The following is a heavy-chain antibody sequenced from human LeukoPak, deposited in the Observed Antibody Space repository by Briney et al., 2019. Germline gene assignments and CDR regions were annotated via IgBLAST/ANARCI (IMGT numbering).Heavy chain of an antibody. J-gene: IGHJ4*02. D-gene: IGHD3-10*01. CDR2: ISYDGSFQ. Sequence: PGRSLRLSCAASGFNFVNYAMHWVRQAPGEGLDWVALISYDGSFQSYGDSVRGRFTISRDSSTNTVSLQMNSLRSEDTAIYYCAREIRGYYAAYWGQGILVTVSS. V-gene: IGHV3-30*04. CDR3: AREIRGYYAAY. CDR1: GFNFVNYA.